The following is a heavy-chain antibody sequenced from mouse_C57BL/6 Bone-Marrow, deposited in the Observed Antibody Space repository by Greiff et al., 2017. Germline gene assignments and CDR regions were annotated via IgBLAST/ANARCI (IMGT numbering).Heavy chain of an antibody. CDR1: GFNIKDYY. J-gene: IGHJ3*01. V-gene: IGHV14-1*01. CDR3: TTGYYGAWCAY. D-gene: IGHD2-1*01. Sequence: EVQLQQSGAELVRPGASVKLSCTASGFNIKDYYMLWVQQRPAQGLEWIGRIDPEDGDTESAPKFQGKATMTADTSSNTAYLQLSSLTAEDTAVYYCTTGYYGAWCAYWGQGTLVTVSA. CDR2: IDPEDGDT.